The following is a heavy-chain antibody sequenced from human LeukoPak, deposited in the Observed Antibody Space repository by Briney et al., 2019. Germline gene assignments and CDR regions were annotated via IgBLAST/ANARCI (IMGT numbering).Heavy chain of an antibody. D-gene: IGHD3-10*01. CDR3: ARDSPIYGSGSHYIAFDI. CDR1: GGTFSSYG. V-gene: IGHV1-69*04. CDR2: IIPVLGIA. Sequence: SAKVSCKASGGTFSSYGISWVRQAPGQGLEWMGRIIPVLGIAKYAQKFQGTVTITADKSTNTAYMELSSLRSEDTAVYYCARDSPIYGSGSHYIAFDIWGQGTMVTVSS. J-gene: IGHJ3*02.